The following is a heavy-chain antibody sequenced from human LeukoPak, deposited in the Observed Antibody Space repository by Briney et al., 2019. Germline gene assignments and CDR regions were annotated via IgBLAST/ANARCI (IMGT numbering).Heavy chain of an antibody. CDR2: INHSGST. CDR1: GGSFSGYY. Sequence: SETLSLTCAVYGGSFSGYYWSCIRRPPGKGLGWIGEINHSGSTNYNPSLKSRVTISVDTSKNQFSLKLSSATAADTAVYYCARAMVRGVISNFDYWGQGTLVTVSS. V-gene: IGHV4-34*01. D-gene: IGHD3-10*01. CDR3: ARAMVRGVISNFDY. J-gene: IGHJ4*02.